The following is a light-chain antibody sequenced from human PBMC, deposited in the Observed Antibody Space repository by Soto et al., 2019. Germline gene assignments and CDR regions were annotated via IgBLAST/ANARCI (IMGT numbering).Light chain of an antibody. CDR3: QQYGSSPSIT. CDR2: GAS. Sequence: ELVLTQSPGILSLSPGERATLSCRASQSVSTNYLAWYQQKPGRAPRLLIYGASSRVTGIPGRFSGSGSGTDFTLTISRLEPEDFAVYYCQQYGSSPSITFGQGTRLEIK. V-gene: IGKV3-20*01. J-gene: IGKJ5*01. CDR1: QSVSTNY.